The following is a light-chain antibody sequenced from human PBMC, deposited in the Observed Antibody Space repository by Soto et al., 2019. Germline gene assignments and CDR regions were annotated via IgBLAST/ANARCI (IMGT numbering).Light chain of an antibody. CDR1: QSLTYSDGNTY. CDR2: QVS. J-gene: IGKJ2*01. CDR3: MQFTHWPPYT. V-gene: IGKV2-30*01. Sequence: DVAMTQSPLSLPVTLGQPASISCRSSQSLTYSDGNTYLNWFHLRPGQSPRRLIYQVSNRDSGVPDRFSGSGSGTDFTLKISRVEAEDVGVYYCMQFTHWPPYTFGQGIKLE.